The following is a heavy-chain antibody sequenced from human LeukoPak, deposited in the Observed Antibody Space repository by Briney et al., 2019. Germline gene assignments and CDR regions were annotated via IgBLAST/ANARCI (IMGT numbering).Heavy chain of an antibody. CDR2: FYYSGST. CDR1: GGSISSRIYY. D-gene: IGHD4-17*01. J-gene: IGHJ6*03. Sequence: SETLPLTRTVSGGSISSRIYYWGWLRHPPGRRLAWIGRFYYSGSTYHNPPLNGRATISGGTSKSHFSLSLTSVTTADTAVYYCARQGNGDYYSYYYMDVWGKGTTVTVSS. CDR3: ARQGNGDYYSYYYMDV. V-gene: IGHV4-39*01.